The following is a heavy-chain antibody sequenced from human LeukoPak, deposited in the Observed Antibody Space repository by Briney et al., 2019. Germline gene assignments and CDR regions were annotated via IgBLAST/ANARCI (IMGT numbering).Heavy chain of an antibody. J-gene: IGHJ4*02. Sequence: SETLFLTCTVSGGSISSSSYYWGWIRQPPGKGLEWIGSIYYSGSTYYNPSLKSRVTISVDTSKNQFSLKLSSVTAADTAVYYCARQSQLWFGELAYFDYWGQGTPVTVSS. V-gene: IGHV4-39*01. CDR2: IYYSGST. CDR3: ARQSQLWFGELAYFDY. D-gene: IGHD3-10*01. CDR1: GGSISSSSYY.